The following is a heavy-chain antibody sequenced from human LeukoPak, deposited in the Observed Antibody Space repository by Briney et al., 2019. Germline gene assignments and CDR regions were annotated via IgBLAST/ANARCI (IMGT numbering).Heavy chain of an antibody. CDR1: GYTFTGYY. D-gene: IGHD4-17*01. CDR3: ARDGTLTTVTSGGDY. V-gene: IGHV1-2*02. J-gene: IGHJ4*02. CDR2: INPNSGGT. Sequence: GASVKVSCKASGYTFTGYYMHWERQAPGQGLEWMGWINPNSGGTNYAQKFQGRVTMTRDTSISTAYMELSRLRSDDTAVYYCARDGTLTTVTSGGDYWGQGTLVTVSS.